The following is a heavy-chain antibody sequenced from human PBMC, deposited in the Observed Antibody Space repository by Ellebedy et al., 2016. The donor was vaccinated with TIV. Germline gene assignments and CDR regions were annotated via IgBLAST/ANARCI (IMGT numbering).Heavy chain of an antibody. CDR2: MSGSGGRI. V-gene: IGHV3-23*01. D-gene: IGHD5-24*01. J-gene: IGHJ4*02. CDR3: GTVATTFDY. CDR1: GFTFSSYA. Sequence: PGGSLRLSCAASGFTFSSYAMSWVRQAPGKGLEWVSTMSGSGGRIYHADSVKGRFTISRDNSNNTLYLQMNSLRAEDTAVYFCGTVATTFDYWGQGTLVTVSS.